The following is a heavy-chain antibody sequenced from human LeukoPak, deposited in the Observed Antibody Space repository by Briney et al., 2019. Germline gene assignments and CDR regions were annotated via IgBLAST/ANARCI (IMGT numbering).Heavy chain of an antibody. CDR1: GFTFSSYS. CDR3: ARDSGIYYGYDAFDI. J-gene: IGHJ3*02. V-gene: IGHV3-21*01. D-gene: IGHD1-26*01. CDR2: ISSSSSYI. Sequence: GGSLRLSCAASGFTFSSYSMNWVRQAPGKGLEWVSSISSSSSYIYYTDSVKGRFAISRDNAKNSLYLQMNSLRAEDTAVYYCARDSGIYYGYDAFDIWGQGTMVTV.